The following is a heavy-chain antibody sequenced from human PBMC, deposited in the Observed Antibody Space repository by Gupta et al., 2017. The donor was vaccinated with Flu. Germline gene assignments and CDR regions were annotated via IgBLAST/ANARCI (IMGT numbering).Heavy chain of an antibody. CDR2: IWYDGSNK. Sequence: QVQLVESGGGVVQPGRSLRLSCAASGFTFSSYGMHWVRQAPGKGLEWVAVIWYDGSNKYYADSVKGRFTISRDNSKNTLYLQMNSLRAEDTAVYYCARRGEFGYAAMVGGGVDYWGQGTLVTVSS. J-gene: IGHJ4*02. D-gene: IGHD5-18*01. CDR1: GFTFSSYG. V-gene: IGHV3-33*01. CDR3: ARRGEFGYAAMVGGGVDY.